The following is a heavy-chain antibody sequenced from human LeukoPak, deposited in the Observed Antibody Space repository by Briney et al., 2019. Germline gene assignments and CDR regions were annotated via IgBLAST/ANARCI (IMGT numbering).Heavy chain of an antibody. CDR3: ARDYYYDSLAYFDY. Sequence: ASVKVSCKASGYTFTSYGISWVRQAPGQGLEWMGWISAYNGNTNYAQKLQGRVTMTTDTSTSTAYMELRSLRSDDTAAYYCARDYYYDSLAYFDYWGQGTLVTVSS. CDR2: ISAYNGNT. J-gene: IGHJ4*02. CDR1: GYTFTSYG. V-gene: IGHV1-18*01. D-gene: IGHD3-22*01.